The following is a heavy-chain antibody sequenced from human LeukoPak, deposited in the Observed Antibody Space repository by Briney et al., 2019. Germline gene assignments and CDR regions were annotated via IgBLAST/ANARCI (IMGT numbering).Heavy chain of an antibody. CDR3: ATDYGPLSLDY. CDR2: ILYDGSNK. Sequence: GSLRLSCAASGFTFSSYGMHWVRQAPGKGLEWVAVILYDGSNKYYADSVKGRFTISRDNSKNTLYLQMNSLRAEDTAAYYCATDYGPLSLDYWGQGTLVTVSS. CDR1: GFTFSSYG. J-gene: IGHJ4*02. D-gene: IGHD4-17*01. V-gene: IGHV3-33*01.